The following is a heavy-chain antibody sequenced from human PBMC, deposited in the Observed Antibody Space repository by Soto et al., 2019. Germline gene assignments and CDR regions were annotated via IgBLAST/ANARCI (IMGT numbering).Heavy chain of an antibody. V-gene: IGHV3-7*03. J-gene: IGHJ3*02. CDR2: IKEDGSVK. CDR1: GFTHTCSL. CDR3: ARYYDGSGNSDAFDI. Sequence: PCRRMRLSWSASGFTHTCSLMTWVRQDPGKGMEWVANIKEDGSVKYYVDSGKGRFTSCRDNAKNSLYLEMNSLRADDTAIYYCARYYDGSGNSDAFDIWGQGTMVTVSS. D-gene: IGHD3-3*01.